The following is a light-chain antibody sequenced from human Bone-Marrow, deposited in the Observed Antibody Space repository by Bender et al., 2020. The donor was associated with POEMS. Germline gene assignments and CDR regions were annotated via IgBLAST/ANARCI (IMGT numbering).Light chain of an antibody. CDR3: AAWEDSLNGWV. CDR2: DVS. Sequence: QSALTQPASVSGSPGQSITISCTGTSSDVGGYNYVSWFQQHPAKAPKLMIYDVSHRPSGVSNRFSGSKSGNTASLTISGLQTEDEADYYCAAWEDSLNGWVFGGGTKLTVL. CDR1: SSDVGGYNY. V-gene: IGLV2-14*03. J-gene: IGLJ3*02.